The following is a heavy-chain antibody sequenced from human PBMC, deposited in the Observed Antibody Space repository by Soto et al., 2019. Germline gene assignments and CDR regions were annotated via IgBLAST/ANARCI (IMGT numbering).Heavy chain of an antibody. J-gene: IGHJ5*02. CDR2: IYYSGST. V-gene: IGHV4-39*01. D-gene: IGHD3-10*01. Sequence: SETLCLTCTVSGGSISSSSYYWGWIRQPPGKGLEWIGSIYYSGSTYYNPSLKSRVTISVDTSKNQFSLKLSSVTAADTAVYYCARCGFRSFMFDPWGQGTLVTV. CDR3: ARCGFRSFMFDP. CDR1: GGSISSSSYY.